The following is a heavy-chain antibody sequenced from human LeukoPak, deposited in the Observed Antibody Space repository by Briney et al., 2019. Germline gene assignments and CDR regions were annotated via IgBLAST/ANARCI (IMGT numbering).Heavy chain of an antibody. CDR3: ARDSLYDSSGYSPKFDY. CDR2: IKQDGSEK. Sequence: GGSLRLSCAASGFTFSSYWMSWVRQAPGKGLEWVANIKQDGSEKYYVDSVKGRLTISRDNAKNSLYLQMNSLRAEDTAVYYCARDSLYDSSGYSPKFDYWGQGTLVTVSS. CDR1: GFTFSSYW. J-gene: IGHJ4*02. V-gene: IGHV3-7*01. D-gene: IGHD3-22*01.